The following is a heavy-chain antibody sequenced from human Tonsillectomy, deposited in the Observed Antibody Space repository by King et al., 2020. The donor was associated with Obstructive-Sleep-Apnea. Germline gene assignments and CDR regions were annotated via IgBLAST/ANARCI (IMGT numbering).Heavy chain of an antibody. CDR3: ARHRGVEDYGGYGDYFDY. D-gene: IGHD5-12*01. Sequence: QLQESGPGLVKPSETLSLTCTVSGGSGASISNYYWSWIRQPPGKGLEWIGYMYYSGNTNFNPSLKSRVTISADSSKIQFSLRLSSVTAADTAVYYCARHRGVEDYGGYGDYFDYWGQGTLVTVSS. CDR1: GGSGASISNYY. CDR2: MYYSGNT. J-gene: IGHJ4*02. V-gene: IGHV4-59*08.